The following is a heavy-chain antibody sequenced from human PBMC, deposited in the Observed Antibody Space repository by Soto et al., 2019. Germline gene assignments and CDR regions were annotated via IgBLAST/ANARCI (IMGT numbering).Heavy chain of an antibody. CDR1: GGSISSGGYS. CDR3: ARRAGGGGYVFGD. J-gene: IGHJ1*01. V-gene: IGHV4-30-2*01. Sequence: PSETLSLTCAVSGGSISSGGYSWSWIRQPPGKGLEWIGYIYHSGSTYYNPSLKSRATISVDRSKNQSSLKLSSVTAADTAVYLCARRAGGGGYVFGDWGQGTLVTVSS. D-gene: IGHD5-12*01. CDR2: IYHSGST.